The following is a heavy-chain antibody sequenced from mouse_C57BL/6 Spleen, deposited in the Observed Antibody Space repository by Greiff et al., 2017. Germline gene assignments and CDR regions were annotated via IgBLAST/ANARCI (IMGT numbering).Heavy chain of an antibody. J-gene: IGHJ1*03. V-gene: IGHV1-55*01. Sequence: QVQLQQPGAELVKPGASVKMPCKASGYTFTSYWITWVKQRPGQGLEWIGDIYPGSGSTNYNEKFKSKATLTVDTSSSTAYMQLSSLTSEDSAVYYCARRDYGSSHWYFDVWGTGTTVTVSS. CDR3: ARRDYGSSHWYFDV. CDR1: GYTFTSYW. D-gene: IGHD1-1*01. CDR2: IYPGSGST.